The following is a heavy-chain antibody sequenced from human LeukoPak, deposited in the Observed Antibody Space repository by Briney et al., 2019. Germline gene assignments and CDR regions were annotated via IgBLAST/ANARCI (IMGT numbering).Heavy chain of an antibody. CDR2: IIPIFGTA. J-gene: IGHJ4*02. CDR1: GGTFSSYA. CDR3: ARDRGDGYNLMHY. Sequence: SVKVSCKPSGGTFSSYAISWVRQAPGQGLEWMGGIIPIFGTANYAQKFQGRVTITTDESTSTAYMELSSLRSEDTAVYYCARDRGDGYNLMHYWGQGTLVTVSS. V-gene: IGHV1-69*05. D-gene: IGHD5-24*01.